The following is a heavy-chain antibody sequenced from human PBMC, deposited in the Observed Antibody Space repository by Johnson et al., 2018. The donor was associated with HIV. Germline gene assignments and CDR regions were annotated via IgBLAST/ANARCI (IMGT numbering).Heavy chain of an antibody. V-gene: IGHV3-43D*03. J-gene: IGHJ3*02. CDR1: GFTFDDYA. D-gene: IGHD6-13*01. Sequence: VQLVESGGVVVQPGGSLRLSCAASGFTFDDYAMHWVRQAPGKGLEWVSLISWDGGSTYYADSVKGRFTISKDNSKNSLYLQMNSLKVEDTAVYYCSTDGYSSTWYVSFDIWGRGTMVTVSS. CDR3: STDGYSSTWYVSFDI. CDR2: ISWDGGST.